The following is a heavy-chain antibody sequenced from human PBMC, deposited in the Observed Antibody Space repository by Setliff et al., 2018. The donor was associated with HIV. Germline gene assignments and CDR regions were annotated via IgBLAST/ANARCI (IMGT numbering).Heavy chain of an antibody. J-gene: IGHJ4*02. Sequence: PSETLSLTCAVPGYSISSGYYWGWIRQPPGKGLEWIGCIYQSGSTYYNVSLKSRVIISVDASKNQFSLKLNSVTAADTAIYYCARHRAVAGANYFDFWGQGTLDTVS. CDR2: IYQSGST. CDR3: ARHRAVAGANYFDF. D-gene: IGHD6-19*01. CDR1: GYSISSGYY. V-gene: IGHV4-38-2*01.